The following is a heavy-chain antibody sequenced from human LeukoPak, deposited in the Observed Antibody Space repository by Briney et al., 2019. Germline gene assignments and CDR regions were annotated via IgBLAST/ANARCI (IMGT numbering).Heavy chain of an antibody. CDR3: ARTMVAHDYSNPHWYFDL. V-gene: IGHV4-59*01. J-gene: IGHJ2*01. Sequence: SETLSLTCTVSGGSISSYYWSWIRQPPGKGLEWIGYIYYSGSTNYNPSLKSRVTISVDTSKNQFSLKLSSVTAADTAVYYCARTMVAHDYSNPHWYFDLWGRGTLVTVSS. CDR1: GGSISSYY. CDR2: IYYSGST. D-gene: IGHD4-11*01.